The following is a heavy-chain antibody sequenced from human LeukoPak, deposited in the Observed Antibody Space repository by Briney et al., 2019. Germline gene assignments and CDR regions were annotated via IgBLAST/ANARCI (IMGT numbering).Heavy chain of an antibody. Sequence: SVKVSCKASGGTFSSYAISWVRQAPGQGLEWMGGIIPIFGTANYAQKFQGGVTITADKSTSTAYMELSSLRSEDTAVYYCASERGGVTHFDYWGQGTLVTVSS. CDR2: IIPIFGTA. D-gene: IGHD3-10*01. CDR1: GGTFSSYA. CDR3: ASERGGVTHFDY. V-gene: IGHV1-69*06. J-gene: IGHJ4*02.